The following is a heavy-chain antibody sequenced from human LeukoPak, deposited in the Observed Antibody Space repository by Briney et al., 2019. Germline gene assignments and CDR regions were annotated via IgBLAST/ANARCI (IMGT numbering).Heavy chain of an antibody. J-gene: IGHJ4*02. Sequence: SGGSLRLSCAASGFTFDDYAMHWVRHAPGKGREWVSLISGDGGSTYYADSVKGRFTISRDNSKNSLYLQMNSLRTEDTALYYCAKEKGGLHSSGSFDHWGQGTLVTVCS. V-gene: IGHV3-43*02. CDR1: GFTFDDYA. CDR3: AKEKGGLHSSGSFDH. CDR2: ISGDGGST. D-gene: IGHD6-19*01.